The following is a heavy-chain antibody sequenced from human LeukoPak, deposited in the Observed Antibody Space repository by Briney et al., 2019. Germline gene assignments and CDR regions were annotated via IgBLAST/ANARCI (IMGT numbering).Heavy chain of an antibody. CDR3: ARERCRLWLGAFDY. CDR2: IYSGGST. CDR1: GFTVSSNY. D-gene: IGHD3-10*01. V-gene: IGHV3-66*02. J-gene: IGHJ4*02. Sequence: GGSLRLSCAASGFTVSSNYMSWVRQAPGKGLEWVSGIYSGGSTYYADSVKGRFTIFRDNSKNTLYLQMNSLRAEDTAVYYCARERCRLWLGAFDYWGQGTLVTVSS.